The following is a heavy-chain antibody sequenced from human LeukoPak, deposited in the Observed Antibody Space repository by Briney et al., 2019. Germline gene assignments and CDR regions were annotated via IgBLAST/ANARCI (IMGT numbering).Heavy chain of an antibody. J-gene: IGHJ4*02. CDR2: ISYDGSNK. CDR1: GFTFTNAW. D-gene: IGHD3-16*01. CDR3: ANLGTDFDY. Sequence: GGSLRLSCAASGFTFTNAWMSWVRQAPGKGLEWVAVISYDGSNKYYADSVKGRFTISRDNSKNTLYLQMNSLRAEDTAVYYCANLGTDFDYWGQGTLVTVSS. V-gene: IGHV3-30*18.